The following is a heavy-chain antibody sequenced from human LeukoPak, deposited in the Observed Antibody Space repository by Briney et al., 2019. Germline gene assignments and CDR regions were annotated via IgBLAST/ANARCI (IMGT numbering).Heavy chain of an antibody. J-gene: IGHJ4*02. Sequence: GGSLRLSCAASGFTFSSYAMHWVRQAPGKGLERVAVISYDGSNKYYADSVKGRFTISRDNSKNTLYLQMNSLRAEDTAVYYCARDLYDYVWGSYRYFDYWGQGTLVTVSS. CDR2: ISYDGSNK. CDR1: GFTFSSYA. CDR3: ARDLYDYVWGSYRYFDY. V-gene: IGHV3-30*04. D-gene: IGHD3-16*02.